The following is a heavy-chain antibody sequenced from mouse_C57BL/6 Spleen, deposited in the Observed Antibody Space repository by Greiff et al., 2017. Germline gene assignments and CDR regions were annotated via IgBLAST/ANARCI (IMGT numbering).Heavy chain of an antibody. D-gene: IGHD2-4*01. Sequence: VQLKQSGTVLARPGASVKMSCKTSGYTFTSYWMHWVKQRPGQGLEWIGAIYPGNSDTSYNQKFKGKDKLTAVTSASTAYMELSSLTSEDSAVYYSTRGYYDYDEWYFDVWGTGTTVTVSS. CDR3: TRGYYDYDEWYFDV. CDR2: IYPGNSDT. CDR1: GYTFTSYW. J-gene: IGHJ1*03. V-gene: IGHV1-5*01.